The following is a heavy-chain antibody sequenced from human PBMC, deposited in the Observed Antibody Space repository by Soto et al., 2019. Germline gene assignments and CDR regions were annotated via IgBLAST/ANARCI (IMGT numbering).Heavy chain of an antibody. D-gene: IGHD6-19*01. V-gene: IGHV4-61*01. J-gene: IGHJ5*02. Sequence: SLPRPVSWGSVSSVTYFCIWIQQPPGGGLEWIAYILHSGSSMYNPSLKSRVTISLSTSKTQFSLRLTSVTAADTAVYYCARGMYKSGSNLDLWGQGIVVTVSS. CDR3: ARGMYKSGSNLDL. CDR2: ILHSGSS. CDR1: WGSVSSVTYF.